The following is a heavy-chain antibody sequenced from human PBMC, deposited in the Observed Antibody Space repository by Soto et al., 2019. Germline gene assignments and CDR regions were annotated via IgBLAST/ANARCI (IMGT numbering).Heavy chain of an antibody. CDR3: ASPYYYGSGRLYYFDY. CDR2: IIPIFGTA. Sequence: SVKVSCKASGGTFSSYAISWVRQAPGQGLEWMGGIIPIFGTANYAQKFQGRVTITADKSTSTAYMELSSLRSEDTAVYYCASPYYYGSGRLYYFDYWGQGTLVTVSS. D-gene: IGHD3-10*01. V-gene: IGHV1-69*06. CDR1: GGTFSSYA. J-gene: IGHJ4*02.